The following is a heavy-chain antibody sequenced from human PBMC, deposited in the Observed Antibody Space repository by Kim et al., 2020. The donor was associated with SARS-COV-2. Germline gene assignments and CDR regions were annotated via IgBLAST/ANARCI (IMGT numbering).Heavy chain of an antibody. CDR2: GGT. V-gene: IGHV1-46*01. Sequence: GGTIYPQQFQGRVTVTRDTSTSTSYMELNSLGSEDTAFYYCAREANSFDYWGQGTLVAVSS. CDR3: AREANSFDY. J-gene: IGHJ4*02.